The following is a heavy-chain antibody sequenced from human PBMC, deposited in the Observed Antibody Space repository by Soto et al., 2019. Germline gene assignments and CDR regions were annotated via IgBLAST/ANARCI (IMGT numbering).Heavy chain of an antibody. CDR3: ARASSGLQWLLAY. CDR1: GYTFTNYA. V-gene: IGHV1-3*01. CDR2: INSANGNT. Sequence: GASVKVSCTASGYTFTNYAVHWVRQAPGQRLEWMGWINSANGNTKYSQNFQGRVTITRDTSANTAYLELSSLRSEDTAVYYCARASSGLQWLLAYWGQGTLVTVSS. D-gene: IGHD6-19*01. J-gene: IGHJ4*02.